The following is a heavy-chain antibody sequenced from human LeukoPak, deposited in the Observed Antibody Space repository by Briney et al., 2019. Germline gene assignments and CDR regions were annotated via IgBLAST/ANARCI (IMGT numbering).Heavy chain of an antibody. CDR2: IQFDGGNR. CDR1: GFTFSNYG. J-gene: IGHJ4*02. D-gene: IGHD4-23*01. CDR3: AKDEYGGNQNPSKI. Sequence: GGSLRLSCAAAGFTFSNYGMHWVRQAPGMGLEWVAFIQFDGGNRFYADSVKGRFTISRDNSKNTLYLQMNSLRAEDTAVYYCAKDEYGGNQNPSKIGGQGTLVTVSS. V-gene: IGHV3-30*02.